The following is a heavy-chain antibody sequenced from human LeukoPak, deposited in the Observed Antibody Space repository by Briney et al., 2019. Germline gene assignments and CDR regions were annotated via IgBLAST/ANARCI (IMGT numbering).Heavy chain of an antibody. V-gene: IGHV4-34*01. J-gene: IGHJ5*02. D-gene: IGHD6-13*01. CDR3: ASSGSIAAGGTFDP. Sequence: SETLSLTCAVYGGSFSGYYWSWIRQPPGKWLEWVGEINHSGTTTYNPSLKSRVTISVDTSKNQFSMKLSSVTAADTAVYYCASSGSIAAGGTFDPWGQGTLVTVSS. CDR1: GGSFSGYY. CDR2: INHSGTT.